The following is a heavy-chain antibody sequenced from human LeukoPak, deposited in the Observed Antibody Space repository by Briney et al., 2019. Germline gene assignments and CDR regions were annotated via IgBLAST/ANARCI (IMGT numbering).Heavy chain of an antibody. CDR2: ISSSSSYI. J-gene: IGHJ4*02. V-gene: IGHV3-21*01. CDR1: GFTFSSYS. D-gene: IGHD5-18*01. Sequence: GGSLRLSCAASGFTFSSYSMNWVRQAPGKGLEWVSSISSSSSYIYYADSVKGRFTISRDNAKNSLYLQMNSLRAEDTAVYYCAREGGYSYGWYLDYWGQGTLVTVSS. CDR3: AREGGYSYGWYLDY.